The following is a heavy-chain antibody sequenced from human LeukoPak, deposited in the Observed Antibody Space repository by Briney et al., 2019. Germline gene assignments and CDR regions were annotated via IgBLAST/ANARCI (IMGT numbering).Heavy chain of an antibody. CDR3: AKVGYGQMYYFDY. J-gene: IGHJ4*02. CDR2: ISGSGGST. V-gene: IGHV3-23*01. D-gene: IGHD5-12*01. CDR1: GFTFSSYG. Sequence: GGSLRLSCAASGFTFSSYGMSWVRQAPGKGLEWVSAISGSGGSTYYADSVKGRFTISRDNSKNTLYLQMNSLRAEDTAVYYCAKVGYGQMYYFDYWGQGTLVTVSS.